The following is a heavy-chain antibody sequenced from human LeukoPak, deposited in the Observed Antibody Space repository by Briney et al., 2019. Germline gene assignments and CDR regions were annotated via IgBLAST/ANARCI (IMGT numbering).Heavy chain of an antibody. CDR3: ARGSSSSGLDY. V-gene: IGHV3-11*04. J-gene: IGHJ4*02. Sequence: RGGSLRLSCGGCGFTFGNYYMKWIPQTLRKGLEWLAHISGDSVTIYYTDSVKGRFTISRDNAKNSLYLQLNSLRAEDTAVYYCARGSSSSGLDYWGQGTLVTVSS. CDR2: ISGDSVTI. CDR1: GFTFGNYY. D-gene: IGHD6-6*01.